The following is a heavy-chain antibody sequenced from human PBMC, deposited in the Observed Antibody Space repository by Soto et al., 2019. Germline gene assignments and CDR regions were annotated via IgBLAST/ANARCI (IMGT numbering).Heavy chain of an antibody. J-gene: IGHJ4*02. CDR3: ATRSPAFDY. CDR2: VTTDKGKT. V-gene: IGHV1-18*01. CDR1: GYTFTNFG. Sequence: QVQLVQSGPEVKKPGASVKVSCKTSGYTFTNFGISWVRQAPGQGLEWMGWVTTDKGKTTYAQKFQGRVTMTTDTSTRTAYMELRSLRSDDTAVYYCATRSPAFDYWGQGNLVTVSS.